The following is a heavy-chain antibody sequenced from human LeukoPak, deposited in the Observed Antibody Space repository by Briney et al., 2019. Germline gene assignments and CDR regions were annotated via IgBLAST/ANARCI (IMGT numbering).Heavy chain of an antibody. CDR1: GFTFSSYS. V-gene: IGHV3-21*01. CDR2: ISSSSYI. CDR3: AREPEPWSHSDY. J-gene: IGHJ4*02. Sequence: TGGSLRLSCPASGFTFSSYSMNWVRQAPGKGLEWVSSISSSSYIYYADSVKGRFTISRDNAKNSLYLQMNSLRAEDTAVYYCAREPEPWSHSDYCGQGTLVTVSS. D-gene: IGHD1-26*01.